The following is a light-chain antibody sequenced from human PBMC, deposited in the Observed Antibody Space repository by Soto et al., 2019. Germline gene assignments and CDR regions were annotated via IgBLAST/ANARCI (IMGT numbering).Light chain of an antibody. CDR2: DAS. CDR1: QSVSRN. Sequence: EIVLTQSPATLCLSPGERATLSCRASQSVSRNLAWYQQKPGQAPRLLIYDASNRATGIPARFSGSGSGTDFTLTISSLEPEDFAVYYCQQRSNWPPWTFGQGTKVDIK. V-gene: IGKV3-11*01. J-gene: IGKJ1*01. CDR3: QQRSNWPPWT.